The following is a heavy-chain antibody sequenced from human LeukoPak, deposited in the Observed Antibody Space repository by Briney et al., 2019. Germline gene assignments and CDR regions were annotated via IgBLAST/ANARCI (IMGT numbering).Heavy chain of an antibody. CDR3: AKAAVATGYHYTYYMDV. J-gene: IGHJ6*03. V-gene: IGHV3-30*02. CDR2: IRYDETKE. D-gene: IGHD1-1*01. CDR1: GFTFTNYG. Sequence: RGSLRLSCATSGFTFTNYGMHWVRQAPGKGLEWVSFIRYDETKEFYADSVKGRFTVSRDNSKSTLYLQMNSLRPEDTGVYCCAKAAVATGYHYTYYMDVWGKGTTVTIS.